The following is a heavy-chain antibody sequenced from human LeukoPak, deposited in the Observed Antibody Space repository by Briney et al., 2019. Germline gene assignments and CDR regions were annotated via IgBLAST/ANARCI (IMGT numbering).Heavy chain of an antibody. Sequence: SETLSLTCTVSGGSSSGYYWSWIRQPPGKGLEWIGIIYNTGTTNYNPSLKSRVTTSVDTSKSQFSLNLRSVTAADTAVYYCARHGGSGSFDYWGLGTLVTVSS. CDR3: ARHGGSGSFDY. D-gene: IGHD3-3*01. CDR1: GGSSSGYY. V-gene: IGHV4-59*08. CDR2: IYNTGTT. J-gene: IGHJ4*02.